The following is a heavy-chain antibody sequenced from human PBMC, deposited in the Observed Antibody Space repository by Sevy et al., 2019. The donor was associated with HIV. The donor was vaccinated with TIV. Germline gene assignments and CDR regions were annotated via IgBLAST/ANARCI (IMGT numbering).Heavy chain of an antibody. J-gene: IGHJ4*02. Sequence: GGSLRLSCAASGFTFSSYAMHWVRQAPGKGLEWVAVISYDGSNKYYADSVKGRFTISRDNSKNTLYLQMNSLRAEDTAVYYCARDRVDYYDSSGMVDYWGQGTLVTVSS. CDR1: GFTFSSYA. CDR3: ARDRVDYYDSSGMVDY. V-gene: IGHV3-30-3*01. D-gene: IGHD3-22*01. CDR2: ISYDGSNK.